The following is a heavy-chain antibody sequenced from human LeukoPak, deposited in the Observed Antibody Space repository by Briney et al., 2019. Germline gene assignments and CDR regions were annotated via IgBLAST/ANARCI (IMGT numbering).Heavy chain of an antibody. J-gene: IGHJ4*02. Sequence: ASVKVSCKASGYSFTSYGITWVRQAPGQGLEWMGWISTYDGDANYAQQLQGRVTMTSDTSTITAYMELRSLRSDDTAVYYCARAPSGFTYGPGDHWGQGTLVTVSS. D-gene: IGHD5-18*01. CDR1: GYSFTSYG. CDR2: ISTYDGDA. V-gene: IGHV1-18*01. CDR3: ARAPSGFTYGPGDH.